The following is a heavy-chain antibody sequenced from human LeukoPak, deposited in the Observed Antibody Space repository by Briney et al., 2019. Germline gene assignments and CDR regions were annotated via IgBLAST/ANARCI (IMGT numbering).Heavy chain of an antibody. J-gene: IGHJ6*02. CDR2: ISAYNGNT. Sequence: ASVKVSCKASGYTFTSYGISWVRQAPGQGLEWMGWISAYNGNTNYAQKLQGRVTMTTDASTSTAYMELRSLRSGDTAVYYCARVRDFWSGYYPYYYGMDVWGQGTTVTVSS. CDR3: ARVRDFWSGYYPYYYGMDV. V-gene: IGHV1-18*01. D-gene: IGHD3-3*01. CDR1: GYTFTSYG.